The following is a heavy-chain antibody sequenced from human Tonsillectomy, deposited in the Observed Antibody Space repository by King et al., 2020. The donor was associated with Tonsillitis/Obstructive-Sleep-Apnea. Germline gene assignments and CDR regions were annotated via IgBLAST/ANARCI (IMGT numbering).Heavy chain of an antibody. CDR1: GGSFSGYY. V-gene: IGHV4-34*01. Sequence: HVQLQQWGAGLLKPSETLSLTCAVYGGSFSGYYWSWIRQPPGKGLEWIGEINHSGSTNYNPSLKSRVTISVDTSKNQFSLKLSSVTAADTAVYYCAVGANFYFYYLDVWGKGTTVTVSS. CDR2: INHSGST. CDR3: AVGANFYFYYLDV. D-gene: IGHD1-26*01. J-gene: IGHJ6*03.